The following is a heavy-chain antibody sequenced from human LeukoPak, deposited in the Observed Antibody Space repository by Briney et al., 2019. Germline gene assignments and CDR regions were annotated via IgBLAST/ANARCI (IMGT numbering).Heavy chain of an antibody. J-gene: IGHJ4*02. Sequence: SGPTLVNPTQTLTLTCTFSGFSLSTSGVGVGWIRQPPGKALEWLALIYWNDDKRYSPSLKSRLTITKDTSKNQVVLTMTNMDPVDTATYYCAHREGLRLGEDYFDYWGQGTLVTVSS. CDR2: IYWNDDK. D-gene: IGHD3-16*01. CDR3: AHREGLRLGEDYFDY. CDR1: GFSLSTSGVG. V-gene: IGHV2-5*01.